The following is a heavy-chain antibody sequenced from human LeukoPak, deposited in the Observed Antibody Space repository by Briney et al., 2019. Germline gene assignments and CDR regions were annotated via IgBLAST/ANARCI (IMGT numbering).Heavy chain of an antibody. V-gene: IGHV4-39*07. D-gene: IGHD3-10*01. CDR1: GGSISSSSYY. J-gene: IGHJ4*02. CDR2: IYYSGST. Sequence: NSSETLSPTCTVSGGSISSSSYYWGWIRQPPGKGLEWIGSIYYSGSTYYNPSLKSRVTISVDTSKNQFSLKLSSVTAADTAVYYCAGGLRAMVRASPFDYWGQGTLVTVFS. CDR3: AGGLRAMVRASPFDY.